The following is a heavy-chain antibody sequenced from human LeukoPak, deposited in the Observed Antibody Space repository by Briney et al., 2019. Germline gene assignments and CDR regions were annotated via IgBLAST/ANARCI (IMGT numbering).Heavy chain of an antibody. CDR3: AKDQHYDILTSAIDY. Sequence: GGSLRLSCAASGFTFSSYAMSGVRPAPGKGLEWVSDISGSGGSTYYADSVKGRFTISRDNSKNTLYLQMNSLRAEDTAVYYCAKDQHYDILTSAIDYWGQGTLVTVSS. CDR2: ISGSGGST. V-gene: IGHV3-23*01. D-gene: IGHD3-9*01. J-gene: IGHJ4*02. CDR1: GFTFSSYA.